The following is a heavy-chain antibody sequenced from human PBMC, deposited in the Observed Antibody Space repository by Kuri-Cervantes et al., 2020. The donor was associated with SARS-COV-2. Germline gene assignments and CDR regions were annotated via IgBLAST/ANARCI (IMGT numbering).Heavy chain of an antibody. V-gene: IGHV3-30-3*01. Sequence: RESLRLSCAVSRFTFSSYAMHWVRHAPGKWLEWVAVISYDGSNKYYADSVKGRFTISRDNSKNTLYLQMNSLKVEDTAVYYCAKDLWEWERFYVYGMDVWGQGTTVTVSS. CDR2: ISYDGSNK. D-gene: IGHD1-26*01. J-gene: IGHJ6*02. CDR3: AKDLWEWERFYVYGMDV. CDR1: RFTFSSYA.